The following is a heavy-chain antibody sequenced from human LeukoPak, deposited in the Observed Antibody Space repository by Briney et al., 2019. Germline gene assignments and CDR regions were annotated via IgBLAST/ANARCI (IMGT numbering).Heavy chain of an antibody. J-gene: IGHJ5*02. CDR1: GYTFTSYD. D-gene: IGHD2-21*01. V-gene: IGHV1-8*01. CDR3: ARVTRRGDMFDP. Sequence: GASVKVSCKATGYTFTSYDINWVRQAAGQGLEWMGWMNPDNGNTDYAQKFQGRVTMTRNTSISTAYMELSSLKSEDTAVYYCARVTRRGDMFDPWAQGTLVTVSS. CDR2: MNPDNGNT.